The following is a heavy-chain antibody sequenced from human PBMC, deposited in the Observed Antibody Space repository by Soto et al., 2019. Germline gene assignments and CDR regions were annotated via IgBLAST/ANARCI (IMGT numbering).Heavy chain of an antibody. Sequence: SETLSLTCTVSGGSISSSSYYWGWIRQPPGKGLEWIGSIYYSGSTYYNPSLKSRVTISVDTSKNQFSLKLSSVTAADTAVYYCARRLNLVVVPGGGWFDPWGQGTLVTVSS. V-gene: IGHV4-39*01. D-gene: IGHD2-2*01. CDR1: GGSISSSSYY. J-gene: IGHJ5*02. CDR2: IYYSGST. CDR3: ARRLNLVVVPGGGWFDP.